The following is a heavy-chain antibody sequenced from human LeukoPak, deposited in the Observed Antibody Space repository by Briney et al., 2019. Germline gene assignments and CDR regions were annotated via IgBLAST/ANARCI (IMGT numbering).Heavy chain of an antibody. CDR2: VYPGDSGT. CDR1: ANRFTGYW. D-gene: IGHD3-3*01. J-gene: IGHJ3*02. V-gene: IGHV5-51*01. Sequence: GEPLQISFKGSANRFTGYWIAWVRPKPGKGPEWMGIVYPGDSGTRYSPSFQGQVNIPADKSIPTAFLQWSSLKASDTAMYYCARRLVGQEWVHIWGQGTMVTVSS. CDR3: ARRLVGQEWVHI.